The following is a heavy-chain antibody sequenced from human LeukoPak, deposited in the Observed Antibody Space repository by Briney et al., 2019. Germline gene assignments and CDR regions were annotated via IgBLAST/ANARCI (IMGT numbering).Heavy chain of an antibody. CDR1: GFTVSSNY. D-gene: IGHD1-1*01. CDR2: IYSGGST. CDR3: ARVPQYDRGYYYYYMDV. Sequence: GGSLRLSCAASGFTVSSNYMSWVRQAPGKGLEWVSVIYSGGSTYYADSVKGRFTISRDNSKNTLYLQMNSLRAEDTAVYYCARVPQYDRGYYYYYMDVWGKGTTVTVSS. V-gene: IGHV3-53*01. J-gene: IGHJ6*03.